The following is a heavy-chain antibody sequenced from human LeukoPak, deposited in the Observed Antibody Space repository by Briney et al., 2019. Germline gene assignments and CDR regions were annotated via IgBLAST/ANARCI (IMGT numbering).Heavy chain of an antibody. CDR3: ARTRGLGPGGFFDS. Sequence: GGSLRLSCAASGFTFSDSYMSWIRQAPGKGLEWVSYTSTTGYSNYADSVEGRFTVSRGNAKNSLYLEMNSLRAEDTALYYCARTRGLGPGGFFDSWGQGSLVTVSS. CDR1: GFTFSDSY. J-gene: IGHJ4*02. CDR2: TSTTGYS. D-gene: IGHD3/OR15-3a*01. V-gene: IGHV3-11*03.